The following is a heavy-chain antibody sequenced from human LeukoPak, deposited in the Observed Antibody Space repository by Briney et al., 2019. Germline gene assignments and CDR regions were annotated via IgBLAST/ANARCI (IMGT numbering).Heavy chain of an antibody. CDR1: GYTFTGYY. D-gene: IGHD4-17*01. Sequence: GASVKVSCKASGYTFTGYYMHWVRQALGQGLEWMGWINPNSGGTNYAQKFQGRVTMTRDTSISTAYMELSRLRSDDTAVYYCARDSDYGDYGDYWGQGTLVTVSS. J-gene: IGHJ4*02. CDR3: ARDSDYGDYGDY. CDR2: INPNSGGT. V-gene: IGHV1-2*02.